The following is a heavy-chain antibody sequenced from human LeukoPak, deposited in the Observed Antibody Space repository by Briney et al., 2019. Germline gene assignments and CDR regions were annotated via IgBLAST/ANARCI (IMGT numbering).Heavy chain of an antibody. J-gene: IGHJ5*02. CDR3: ARTPTRVKLVVVPAVSRWFDP. CDR2: IYYSGST. V-gene: IGHV4-59*08. CDR1: GGSISSYY. Sequence: SETLSPTCTVSGGSISSYYWSWIRQPPGKGLEWIGYIYYSGSTNYNPSLKSRVTISVDTSKNQFSLKLSSVTAADTAVYYCARTPTRVKLVVVPAVSRWFDPWGQGTLVTVSS. D-gene: IGHD2-2*01.